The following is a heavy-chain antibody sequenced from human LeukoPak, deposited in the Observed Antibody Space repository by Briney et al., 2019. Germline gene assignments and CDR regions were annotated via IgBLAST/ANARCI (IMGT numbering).Heavy chain of an antibody. J-gene: IGHJ2*01. CDR2: IYYSGST. CDR3: ARGHSSGWYFDL. V-gene: IGHV4-59*08. D-gene: IGHD6-19*01. CDR1: GGSISSYY. Sequence: SETLSLTCTVSGGSISSYYWSWIRQPPGKGLEWIGYIYYSGSTNYNPSPKSRVTISVDTSKNQFSLKLSSVTAADTAVYYCARGHSSGWYFDLWGRGTLVTVSS.